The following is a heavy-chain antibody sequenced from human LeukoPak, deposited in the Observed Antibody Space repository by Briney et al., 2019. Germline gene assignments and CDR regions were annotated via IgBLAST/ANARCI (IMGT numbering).Heavy chain of an antibody. J-gene: IGHJ3*02. V-gene: IGHV4-59*01. CDR1: GSSISSYY. CDR2: IYYTGST. CDR3: AREARDTMIPRAFDI. D-gene: IGHD3-22*01. Sequence: PSETLSLTCTVSGSSISSYYWSWIRQPPGMGLEWIGYIYYTGSTNYNPSLQSRVTISLDTSKNQFSLKLTSVTAADTAVYYCAREARDTMIPRAFDIWGQGTMVIVSS.